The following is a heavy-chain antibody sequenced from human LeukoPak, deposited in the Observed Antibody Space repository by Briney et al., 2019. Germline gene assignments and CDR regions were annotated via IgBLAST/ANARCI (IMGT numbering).Heavy chain of an antibody. Sequence: SETLSLTCTVSGGSISSGGYYWCWIRQHPGKGLEWIGYIYYSGSTYYNPSLKSRVTISVGTSKNQFSLKLSSVTAADTAVYYCARDGAVAGMLDYWGQGTLVTVSS. V-gene: IGHV4-31*03. CDR3: ARDGAVAGMLDY. D-gene: IGHD6-19*01. J-gene: IGHJ4*02. CDR2: IYYSGST. CDR1: GGSISSGGYY.